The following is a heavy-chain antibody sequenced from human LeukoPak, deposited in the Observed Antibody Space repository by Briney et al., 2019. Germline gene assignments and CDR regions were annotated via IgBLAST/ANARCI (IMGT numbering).Heavy chain of an antibody. V-gene: IGHV3-30-3*01. CDR1: GFTFSSYA. CDR2: MSYDGSNK. CDR3: AKVIASGYSTGWLGVGFHI. D-gene: IGHD6-19*01. J-gene: IGHJ3*02. Sequence: RPGGSLRLSCAASGFTFSSYAMHWVRQAPGKGLEWAAVMSYDGSNKYYADSVKGRFTISRDNSKNTLYLQMNSLRVEDTAMYYCAKVIASGYSTGWLGVGFHIWGQGTMVTVSS.